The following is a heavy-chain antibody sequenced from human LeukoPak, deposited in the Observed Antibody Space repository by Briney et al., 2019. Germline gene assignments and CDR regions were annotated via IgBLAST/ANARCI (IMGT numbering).Heavy chain of an antibody. CDR3: TTLGYHLDS. CDR1: GFDFGAYE. Sequence: GGSLRLSCAASGFDFGAYEMNWVRQAPGKGLEWVAYFAGSDTTKYYADSVRGRLTISRDNAKKSLYLQMNSLRAEDTALYYCTTLGYHLDSWGQGTLVTVSS. CDR2: FAGSDTTK. D-gene: IGHD3-22*01. V-gene: IGHV3-48*03. J-gene: IGHJ4*02.